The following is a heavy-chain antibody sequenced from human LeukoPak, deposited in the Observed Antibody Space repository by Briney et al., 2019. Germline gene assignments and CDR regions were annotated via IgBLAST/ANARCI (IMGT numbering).Heavy chain of an antibody. Sequence: NPGGSLRLSCAASGFTFSSYSMNWVRQAPGKGLEWVSSISSSYIYYADSVKGRFTISRDNAKNSLYLQMNSLRAEDTAVYYCAREGGSFDYWGQGTLVTVSS. V-gene: IGHV3-21*01. CDR3: AREGGSFDY. D-gene: IGHD5-12*01. J-gene: IGHJ4*02. CDR2: ISSSYI. CDR1: GFTFSSYS.